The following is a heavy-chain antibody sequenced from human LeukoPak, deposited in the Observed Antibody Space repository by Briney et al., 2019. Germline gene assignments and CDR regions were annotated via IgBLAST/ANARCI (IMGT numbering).Heavy chain of an antibody. V-gene: IGHV3-7*03. D-gene: IGHD6-6*01. CDR1: GFTFSNYW. J-gene: IGHJ4*02. Sequence: GGSLRLSCATSGFTFSNYWMCWVRQAPGKGLEWVAKIKQDGSERYYVDSVRGRFTISRDNAKNSLYLQMNSLRAEDMAVYYCARDRGAARPNDYWGQGTLVTVSS. CDR3: ARDRGAARPNDY. CDR2: IKQDGSER.